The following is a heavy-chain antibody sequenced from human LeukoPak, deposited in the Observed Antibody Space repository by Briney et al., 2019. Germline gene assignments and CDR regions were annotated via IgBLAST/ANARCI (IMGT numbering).Heavy chain of an antibody. CDR2: LFTGGGRT. CDR1: GFTFNNYL. J-gene: IGHJ5*02. D-gene: IGHD5-18*01. CDR3: ARASRGYYNWFDP. Sequence: PGGSLRLSCAASGFTFNNYLMSWVRQAPGKGLEWVSVLFTGGGRTLYADSVKGRFTISGDNSKNTLYLQMNSLRAEDTAVYYCARASRGYYNWFDPWGQGTLVTVSS. V-gene: IGHV3-23*01.